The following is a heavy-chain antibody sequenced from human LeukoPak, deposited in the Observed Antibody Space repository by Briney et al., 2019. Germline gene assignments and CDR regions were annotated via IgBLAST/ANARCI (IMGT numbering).Heavy chain of an antibody. CDR1: GVSTTNGIYY. Sequence: PSETLSLTCTVSGVSTTNGIYYWAWIRQPPGKGLEWIGSVHNVGSTYANFSPRSLATLSLYTSKNQYTLRLNSVIAADTAVYYCARHAEYNSGWHFYLDHWGQGILVTVSS. D-gene: IGHD6-19*01. CDR3: ARHAEYNSGWHFYLDH. V-gene: IGHV4-39*01. CDR2: VHNVGST. J-gene: IGHJ4*02.